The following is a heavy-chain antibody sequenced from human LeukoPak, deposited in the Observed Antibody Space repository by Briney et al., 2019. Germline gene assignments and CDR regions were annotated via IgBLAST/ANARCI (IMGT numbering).Heavy chain of an antibody. CDR1: GFTVSSNY. V-gene: IGHV4-34*01. D-gene: IGHD4-17*01. Sequence: GSLRLSCAASGFTVSSNYMSWIRQPPGKGLEWIGEINHSGSTNYNPSLKSRVTISVDTSKNQFSLKLSSVTAADTAVYYCARRCGYGDYSMTSCGVSSLDYWGQGTLITVSS. CDR3: ARRCGYGDYSMTSCGVSSLDY. J-gene: IGHJ4*02. CDR2: INHSGST.